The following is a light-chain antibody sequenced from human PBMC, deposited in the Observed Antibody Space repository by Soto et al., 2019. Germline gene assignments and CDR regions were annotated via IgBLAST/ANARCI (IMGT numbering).Light chain of an antibody. CDR1: ESIRNY. Sequence: EIVLTQSPATLSLSPGERATLSCRASESIRNYFGWDQQKPGQAPRLLIYDASKRATGIPARFSGSGSETDFTLPISRLEAEDSAVYYCQQRSRWPPITFGQGTRLEIK. CDR2: DAS. CDR3: QQRSRWPPIT. V-gene: IGKV3-11*01. J-gene: IGKJ5*01.